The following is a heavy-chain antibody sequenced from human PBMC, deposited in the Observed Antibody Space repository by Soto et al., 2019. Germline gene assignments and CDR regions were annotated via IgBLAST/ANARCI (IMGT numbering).Heavy chain of an antibody. D-gene: IGHD6-13*01. CDR2: ISSSGDYT. Sequence: KPGGSLRLSCAASGFTFSSYTMNWVRQAPGKGLEWVSSISSSGDYTYYADSMKGRVTISRDNAKNSLYLRVTSLRAEDTAFYYCARETGYTTTWTNWFDPWGQGTLVTVSS. CDR1: GFTFSSYT. J-gene: IGHJ5*02. CDR3: ARETGYTTTWTNWFDP. V-gene: IGHV3-21*01.